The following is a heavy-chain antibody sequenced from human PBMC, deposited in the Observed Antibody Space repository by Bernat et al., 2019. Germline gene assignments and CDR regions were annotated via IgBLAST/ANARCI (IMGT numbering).Heavy chain of an antibody. J-gene: IGHJ4*02. Sequence: EVQLVESGGGLVKPGGSLRLSCAASGFTFSSYSMNWVRQAPGKGLEWVSSISSSSSYIYYADSVKGRFTISRDNAKNSLYLQMNSLRAEDTAVYYCARDPIVGATTIVGGGFWGQGTLVTVSS. CDR2: ISSSSSYI. CDR3: ARDPIVGATTIVGGGF. CDR1: GFTFSSYS. D-gene: IGHD1-26*01. V-gene: IGHV3-21*01.